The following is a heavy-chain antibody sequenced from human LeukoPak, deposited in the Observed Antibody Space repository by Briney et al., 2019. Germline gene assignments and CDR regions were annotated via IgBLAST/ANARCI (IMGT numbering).Heavy chain of an antibody. CDR2: IYSSGST. J-gene: IGHJ6*04. V-gene: IGHV4-59*01. CDR3: ARGGRGSGTYYPSHLYYYYGMDV. Sequence: SETLSLTCTVSGGSISSYYWSWIRQPPGKGLEWIGYIYSSGSTNYNPSLKSRVIISVDTSKNQFSLKLTSVTAADTALYFCARGGRGSGTYYPSHLYYYYGMDVWGKGTTVTVSS. CDR1: GGSISSYY. D-gene: IGHD3-10*01.